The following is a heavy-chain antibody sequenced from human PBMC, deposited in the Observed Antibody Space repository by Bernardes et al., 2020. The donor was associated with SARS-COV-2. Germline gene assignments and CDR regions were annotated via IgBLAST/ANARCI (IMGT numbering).Heavy chain of an antibody. J-gene: IGHJ4*02. D-gene: IGHD1-26*01. V-gene: IGHV3-30-3*01. CDR3: ARSRSWSYRGDVGY. CDR1: GFTLSSYA. CDR2: ISYDGSNK. Sequence: ALTLSCAASGFTLSSYAMHWVRQAPGKGLAWVAVISYDGSNKYYADSVKGRFTISRDNSKNTLYLQMNSLRAEDTSVYYCARSRSWSYRGDVGYWGQGTLVTVSS.